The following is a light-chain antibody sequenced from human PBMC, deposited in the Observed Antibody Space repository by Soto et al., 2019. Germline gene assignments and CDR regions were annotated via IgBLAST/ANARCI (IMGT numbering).Light chain of an antibody. CDR1: SSDVGGYNF. Sequence: QSALTQPPSASGSPGQSVTISFTGTSSDVGGYNFVSWYQHHPGKAPKLIIYEVNKRPSGVPNRFSGSKSGNTASLTVSGLQAVDEADYYCNSYAGSNIYVFGTGTKLTVL. CDR3: NSYAGSNIYV. CDR2: EVN. J-gene: IGLJ1*01. V-gene: IGLV2-8*01.